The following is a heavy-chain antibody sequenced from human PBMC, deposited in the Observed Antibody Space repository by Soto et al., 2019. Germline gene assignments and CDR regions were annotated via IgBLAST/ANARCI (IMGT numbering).Heavy chain of an antibody. CDR2: VHYSGNT. J-gene: IGHJ5*02. Sequence: SETLSLTCTVSCYSISSGYHWAWIRQPPGKGLEWLGSVHYSGNTYYNPSLKSRLTISVDKSKNQFSLNLSSATAADTAVYYCARQDRVVAEGRWFDPWGQGTLVTVSS. D-gene: IGHD2-15*01. CDR3: ARQDRVVAEGRWFDP. V-gene: IGHV4-38-2*02. CDR1: CYSISSGYH.